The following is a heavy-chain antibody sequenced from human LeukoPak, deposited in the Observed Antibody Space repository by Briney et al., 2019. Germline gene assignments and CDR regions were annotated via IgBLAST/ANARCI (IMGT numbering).Heavy chain of an antibody. J-gene: IGHJ6*02. V-gene: IGHV1-18*01. CDR2: ISAYNGNT. D-gene: IGHD4-17*01. CDR3: ASPSVGYGDYYYGMDV. Sequence: ASVKVSCKASGYTFTSYGISWVRQAPGQGLEWMGWISAYNGNTNYAQKLQGRVTMTTDTSTSTAYMELRSLRSDDTAVYYCASPSVGYGDYYYGMDVWGQGTTVTVSS. CDR1: GYTFTSYG.